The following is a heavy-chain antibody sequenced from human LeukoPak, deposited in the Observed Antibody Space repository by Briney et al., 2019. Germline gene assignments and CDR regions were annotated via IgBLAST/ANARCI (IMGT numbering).Heavy chain of an antibody. CDR2: INPSGGST. J-gene: IGHJ4*02. CDR1: GYTFTSYY. V-gene: IGHV1-46*01. Sequence: GASVKVSCKASGYTFTSYYMHWVRQAPGQGLEWMGIINPSGGSTSYAQKFQGRVTMTRDTSTSTVYMELSSLRSEDTAVYYCARTYYEFWSGYSPFDYWGQGTLVTVSS. CDR3: ARTYYEFWSGYSPFDY. D-gene: IGHD3-3*01.